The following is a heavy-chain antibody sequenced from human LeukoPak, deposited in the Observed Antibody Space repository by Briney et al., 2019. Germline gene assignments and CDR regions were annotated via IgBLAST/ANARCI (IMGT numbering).Heavy chain of an antibody. CDR2: INPSGCT. CDR1: GGSFSGYF. D-gene: IGHD3-22*01. CDR3: ARGRQEISMIVVVMTGVSYYLDV. J-gene: IGHJ6*03. V-gene: IGHV4-34*01. Sequence: PSETLSLMCAVYGGSFSGYFWTWIRQSPGRGLEWIGEINPSGCTYYSPSLKSRLTISRDTSKNHFSLRLRSVTAADTAVYYCARGRQEISMIVVVMTGVSYYLDVWGKGTTVTVS.